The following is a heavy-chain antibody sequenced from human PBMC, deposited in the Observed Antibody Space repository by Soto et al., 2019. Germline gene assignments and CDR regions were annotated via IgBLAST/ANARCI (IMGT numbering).Heavy chain of an antibody. J-gene: IGHJ4*02. D-gene: IGHD3-22*01. CDR1: GYTFTAYY. CDR3: ATSTMRVVENSFDH. CDR2: INPNSGGT. V-gene: IGHV1-2*02. Sequence: GASVKVSCKASGYTFTAYYMHWVRQAPGQGLEWMGWINPNSGGTKYAQKFQGRVTMTRDTSISTAYMELSRLRSDDTAVYYCATSTMRVVENSFDHWGQGALVTVSS.